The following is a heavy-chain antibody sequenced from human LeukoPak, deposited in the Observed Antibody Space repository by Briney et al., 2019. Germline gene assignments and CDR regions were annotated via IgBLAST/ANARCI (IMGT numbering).Heavy chain of an antibody. CDR2: IKQDGSDK. J-gene: IGHJ4*02. D-gene: IGHD1-26*01. Sequence: GGSLRLSCVVSGFTFSSYWMTWVRQAPGKGLEWVANIKQDGSDKYYVDSVKGRFTISRDNSKNTLYLQMNSLRAEDTAVYYCAKVVEVGANVPFDYWGQGTLVTVSS. V-gene: IGHV3-7*03. CDR1: GFTFSSYW. CDR3: AKVVEVGANVPFDY.